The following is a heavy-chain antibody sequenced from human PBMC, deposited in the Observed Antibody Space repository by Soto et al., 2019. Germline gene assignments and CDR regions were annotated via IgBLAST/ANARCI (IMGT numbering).Heavy chain of an antibody. D-gene: IGHD2-21*01. Sequence: GGSLRLSCAASGFTFTNHSMNWVRQAPGKGLEWVSSISSSSSFRNYADSVKGRFSISRDNDKNLVYLQMDSLRAEDTAVYYCARDPPLSVLVVVATDDFWGQGTLVTVSS. V-gene: IGHV3-21*01. CDR2: ISSSSSFR. CDR3: ARDPPLSVLVVVATDDF. J-gene: IGHJ4*02. CDR1: GFTFTNHS.